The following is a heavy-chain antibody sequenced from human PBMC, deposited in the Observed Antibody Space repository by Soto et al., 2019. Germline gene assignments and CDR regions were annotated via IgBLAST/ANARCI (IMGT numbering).Heavy chain of an antibody. CDR1: GFTFSSYA. CDR3: ARAYTSIQLWCSVYFYRMDV. CDR2: ISYDGSNK. D-gene: IGHD5-18*01. V-gene: IGHV3-30-3*01. J-gene: IGHJ6*02. Sequence: AGGSLRLSCAASGFTFSSYAMHWVRQAPGKGLEWVAVISYDGSNKYYADSVKGRFTISRDNSKNTLYLQMNSLRAEDTAVYYCARAYTSIQLWCSVYFYRMDVWGQGTTVTVSS.